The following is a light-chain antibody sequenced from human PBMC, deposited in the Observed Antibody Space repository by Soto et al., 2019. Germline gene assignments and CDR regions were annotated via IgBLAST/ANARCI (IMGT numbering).Light chain of an antibody. V-gene: IGKV3-11*01. CDR3: TQRSNWIT. Sequence: EIVMAQSPPTLSWSPGGRATLSCRASQSVSSYLAWYQQKPGQAPRILIYDASNRATGIPARFSGSGSGADFTLTISSLEPEDFAVYYCTQRSNWITGGKGKRLEI. J-gene: IGKJ5*01. CDR2: DAS. CDR1: QSVSSY.